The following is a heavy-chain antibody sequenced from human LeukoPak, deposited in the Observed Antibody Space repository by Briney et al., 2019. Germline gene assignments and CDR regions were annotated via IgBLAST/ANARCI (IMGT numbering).Heavy chain of an antibody. V-gene: IGHV4-4*07. D-gene: IGHD4-17*01. CDR1: GGSISSYY. Sequence: PSETLSLTCTVSGGSISSYYWSWIRQPAGKGLGWIGRIYTSGSTNYNPSLKSRVTMSVDTSKNQFSLKLNSVTAADTAVYYCAREYGDFVYWGQGTLVTVSS. CDR3: AREYGDFVY. J-gene: IGHJ4*02. CDR2: IYTSGST.